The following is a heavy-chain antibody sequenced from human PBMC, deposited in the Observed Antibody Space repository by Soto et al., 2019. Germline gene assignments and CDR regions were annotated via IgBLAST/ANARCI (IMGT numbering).Heavy chain of an antibody. Sequence: PSETLSLTCAVYGGSFSGYYWSWIRRPPGKGLEWIGEINHSGSTNYNPSLKSRVTISVDTSKNQFSLRVNSVTAADTAAYYCARGIAQIIVVERDAPDKYYLDSWGQGTLVTVSS. CDR3: ARGIAQIIVVERDAPDKYYLDS. J-gene: IGHJ4*02. CDR2: INHSGST. CDR1: GGSFSGYY. D-gene: IGHD3-22*01. V-gene: IGHV4-34*01.